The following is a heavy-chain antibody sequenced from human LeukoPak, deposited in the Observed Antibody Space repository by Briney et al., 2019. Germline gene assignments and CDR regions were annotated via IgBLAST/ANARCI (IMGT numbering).Heavy chain of an antibody. Sequence: GASVTVSFKASGGTFSSYALSWVRQAPGQGLEWMGGIIPIFGTANYAQNFQGRVTITADKSTSTAYMELSSLRSEDTAVYYCAGMLVDTAMVFTWFGLYYYYMDVWGKGTTVTVSS. CDR3: AGMLVDTAMVFTWFGLYYYYMDV. CDR1: GGTFSSYA. J-gene: IGHJ6*03. V-gene: IGHV1-69*06. D-gene: IGHD5-18*01. CDR2: IIPIFGTA.